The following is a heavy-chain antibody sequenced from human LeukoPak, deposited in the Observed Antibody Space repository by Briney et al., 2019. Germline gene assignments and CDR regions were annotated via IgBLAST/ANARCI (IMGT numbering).Heavy chain of an antibody. J-gene: IGHJ3*02. CDR3: ASPSGSYPLDAFDI. V-gene: IGHV1-18*01. D-gene: IGHD1-26*01. CDR2: ISAYNGNT. CDR1: GYTFTSYG. Sequence: GASVNVSCKASGYTFTSYGISWVRQAPGQGLEWMGWISAYNGNTNYAQKLQGRVTMTTDTSTSTAYMELRSLRSDDTAVYYCASPSGSYPLDAFDIWGQGTMVTVSS.